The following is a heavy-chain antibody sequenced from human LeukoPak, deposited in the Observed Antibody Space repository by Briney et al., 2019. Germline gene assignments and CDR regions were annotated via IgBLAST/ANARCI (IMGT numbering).Heavy chain of an antibody. Sequence: GGSLRLSCAASGFTFSSYAMSWVRQAPGMGLEWVSAMGGSDGNTYHADSVKGRFTISRDNSKNSLYLQINSLRADDTAVYYCAKVQYSDYDMNFDSWGQGTLVTVST. CDR1: GFTFSSYA. CDR3: AKVQYSDYDMNFDS. J-gene: IGHJ4*02. CDR2: MGGSDGNT. D-gene: IGHD5-12*01. V-gene: IGHV3-23*01.